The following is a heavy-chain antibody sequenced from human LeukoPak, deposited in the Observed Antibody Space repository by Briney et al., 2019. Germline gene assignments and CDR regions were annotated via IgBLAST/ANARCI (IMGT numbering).Heavy chain of an antibody. J-gene: IGHJ4*02. CDR3: ARAQDIVLTGDF. CDR2: ISSSSGTI. D-gene: IGHD2-8*01. Sequence: GGSLRLSCAASGFTFNTYSMNWVRQAPGKGLEWVSYISSSSGTIHYADSVKGRFTVSRDNAKNSLYLQMNSLRAEDTALYYCARAQDIVLTGDFWGQGTLVTVSS. CDR1: GFTFNTYS. V-gene: IGHV3-48*04.